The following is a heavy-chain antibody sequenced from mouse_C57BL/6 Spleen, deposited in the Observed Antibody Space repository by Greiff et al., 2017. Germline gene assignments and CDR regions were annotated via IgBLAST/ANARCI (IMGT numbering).Heavy chain of an antibody. CDR3: AKGNGNYVGWYFDV. D-gene: IGHD2-1*01. CDR1: GYSITSGYY. Sequence: EVKLQESGPGLVKPSQSLSLTCSVTGYSITSGYYWNWIRQFPGNKLEWMGYISYDGSNNYNPSLKNRVSITRDTSKNQFFLKLNSVTTEDTATYYCAKGNGNYVGWYFDVWGTGTTVTVSS. V-gene: IGHV3-6*01. J-gene: IGHJ1*03. CDR2: ISYDGSN.